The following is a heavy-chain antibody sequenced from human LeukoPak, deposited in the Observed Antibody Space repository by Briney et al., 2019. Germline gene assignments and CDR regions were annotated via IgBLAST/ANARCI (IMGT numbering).Heavy chain of an antibody. J-gene: IGHJ4*02. D-gene: IGHD2-21*02. CDR1: GGSISSGGYY. V-gene: IGHV4-31*03. Sequence: SQTLSLTCTVPGGSISSGGYYWSWIRQHPGKGLEWIGYIYYSGSTYYNPSLKSRVTISVDTSKNQFSLKLSSVTAADTAVYYCARVHCGGDCYPDYWGQGTLVTVPS. CDR3: ARVHCGGDCYPDY. CDR2: IYYSGST.